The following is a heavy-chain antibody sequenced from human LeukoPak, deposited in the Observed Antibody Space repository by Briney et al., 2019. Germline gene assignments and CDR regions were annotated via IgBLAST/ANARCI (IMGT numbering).Heavy chain of an antibody. V-gene: IGHV1-69*06. CDR1: GATFSSYA. CDR3: ARAYYYGSGRANYYYYGMDV. Sequence: SVKVSCKASGATFSSYAISWVRQAPGQGLEWMGGIIPIFGTANYAQKFQGRVTITADKSTSTAYMELSRLRSEDTAVYYCARAYYYGSGRANYYYYGMDVWGKGTTVTVSS. D-gene: IGHD3-10*01. J-gene: IGHJ6*04. CDR2: IIPIFGTA.